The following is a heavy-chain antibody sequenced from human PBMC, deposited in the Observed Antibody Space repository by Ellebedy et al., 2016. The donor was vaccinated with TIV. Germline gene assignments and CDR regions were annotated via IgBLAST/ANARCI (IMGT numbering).Heavy chain of an antibody. CDR1: GYTFTSYG. CDR2: ISAYNGNT. CDR3: ARDRGARWFDP. V-gene: IGHV1-18*04. D-gene: IGHD3-10*01. Sequence: AASVKVSCKASGYTFTSYGISWVRPAPGQGLEWMGWISAYNGNTNYAQKLQGRVTITTDTSTSTAYMELRSRRSADTAVYYCARDRGARWFDPWGQGTLVTVSS. J-gene: IGHJ5*02.